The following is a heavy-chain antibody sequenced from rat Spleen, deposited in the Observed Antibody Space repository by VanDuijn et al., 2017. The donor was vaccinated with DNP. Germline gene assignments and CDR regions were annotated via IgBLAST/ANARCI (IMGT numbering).Heavy chain of an antibody. D-gene: IGHD4-3*01. CDR2: IIYDGSRT. CDR1: GFTFSDYH. Sequence: EVQLVESGGGLVQPGGTLKLSCAASGFTFSDYHMACVRPAPSKGREWVVTIIYDGSRTYYRDSVKGRFTISRDNAKSTLYLQRGSLRSEDTATYYCATLGGAWGQGGMVTVSS. CDR3: ATLGGA. J-gene: IGHJ2*01. V-gene: IGHV5S10*01.